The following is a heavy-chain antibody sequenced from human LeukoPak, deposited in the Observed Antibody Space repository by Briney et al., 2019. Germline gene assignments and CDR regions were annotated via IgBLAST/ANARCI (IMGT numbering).Heavy chain of an antibody. D-gene: IGHD3-3*01. CDR2: ISWSSGII. J-gene: IGHJ3*02. CDR1: GFIFDDHG. CDR3: AKDTGSPADAITMEDNAFDI. Sequence: GGSLRLSCAASGFIFDDHGMHWVRQAPGRGLEWVSGISWSSGIIGYADSVKGRFTISRDNAKNSLYLQMESLRAEDTAVYYCAKDTGSPADAITMEDNAFDIWGQGTMVTVSS. V-gene: IGHV3-9*01.